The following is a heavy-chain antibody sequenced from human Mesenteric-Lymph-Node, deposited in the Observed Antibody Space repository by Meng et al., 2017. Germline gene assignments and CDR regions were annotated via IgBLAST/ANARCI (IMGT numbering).Heavy chain of an antibody. V-gene: IGHV4-34*02. Sequence: QVQLKQWGAEVLKPSETLSLTCAVYGVARSGYYWSWIRQPPGKGLEWMGEVYHNGVTKYSPSLRSRVVISIDTSKNQFSLNLRSVSAADTAMYYCARDGATPMIIKYWGPGTLVTVSS. CDR1: GVARSGYY. CDR3: ARDGATPMIIKY. D-gene: IGHD3-10*01. CDR2: VYHNGVT. J-gene: IGHJ4*02.